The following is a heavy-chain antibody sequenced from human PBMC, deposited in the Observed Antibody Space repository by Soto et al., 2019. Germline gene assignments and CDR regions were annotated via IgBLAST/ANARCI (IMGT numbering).Heavy chain of an antibody. CDR2: ISAYNGNT. J-gene: IGHJ4*02. D-gene: IGHD3-3*01. Sequence: ASLKVSCKSSGYTFTSYGISWVRQAPGQGLEWMGWISAYNGNTNYAQKLQGRVTMTTDTSTSTAYMELRSLRSDDTAVYYCARVGVRDFWSGHYPPHFDYWGQGTLVTVSS. CDR1: GYTFTSYG. V-gene: IGHV1-18*01. CDR3: ARVGVRDFWSGHYPPHFDY.